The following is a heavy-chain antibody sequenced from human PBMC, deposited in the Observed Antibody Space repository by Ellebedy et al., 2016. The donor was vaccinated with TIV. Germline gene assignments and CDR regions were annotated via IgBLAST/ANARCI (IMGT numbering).Heavy chain of an antibody. CDR2: ISSSSSTI. J-gene: IGHJ4*02. V-gene: IGHV3-48*02. D-gene: IGHD2-2*01. Sequence: GESLKISXAASGFTFSSYSMNWVRQAPGKGLEWVSYISSSSSTIYYADSVKGRFTISRDNAKNSLYLQMNSLRDEDTAVYYCAREIVVVPAAMDYWGQGTLVTVSS. CDR1: GFTFSSYS. CDR3: AREIVVVPAAMDY.